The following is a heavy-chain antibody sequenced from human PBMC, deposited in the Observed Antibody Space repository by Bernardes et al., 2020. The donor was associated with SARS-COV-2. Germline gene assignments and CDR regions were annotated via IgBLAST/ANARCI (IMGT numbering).Heavy chain of an antibody. CDR3: ACPGGYGSVDY. D-gene: IGHD3-10*01. V-gene: IGHV3-23*01. Sequence: GGSLRLSCIASGFTFNSHAMHWVRQAPGKGPEWVSTISGSGGSRFYADSVKGRFTISRDNSKNTLYLQMNSLRPEDTAVYYCACPGGYGSVDYWGQGTLVTVSS. CDR1: GFTFNSHA. J-gene: IGHJ4*02. CDR2: ISGSGGSR.